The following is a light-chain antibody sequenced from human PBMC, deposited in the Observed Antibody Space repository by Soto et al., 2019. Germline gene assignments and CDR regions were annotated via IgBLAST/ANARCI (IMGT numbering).Light chain of an antibody. CDR1: QSISNW. V-gene: IGKV1-5*01. Sequence: MTPSPLSLPVTPGDPASISCRSSQSISNWLAWYQQKPGTAPKVLIYHASNLQSGVPSRFSGSGSGTEFTLTISSLQPDDFATYYCQQYNSYSFGQGTKVDIK. CDR2: HAS. J-gene: IGKJ1*01. CDR3: QQYNSYS.